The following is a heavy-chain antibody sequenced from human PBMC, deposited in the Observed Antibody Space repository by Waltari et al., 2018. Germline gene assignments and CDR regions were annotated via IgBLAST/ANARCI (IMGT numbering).Heavy chain of an antibody. CDR1: GFTFSSYW. D-gene: IGHD2-8*01. CDR2: INPGSSKT. CDR3: TRDPSHCTNGVCYPDY. Sequence: EVQLVESGGGLVQPGGSLRLSCAASGFTFSSYWMHWVRQAPGKGLVWVSRINPGSSKTRFADSVKGRFTISRDNAKNTVYLQMNSLRADDTAMYYCTRDPSHCTNGVCYPDYWGQGTLVTVSS. V-gene: IGHV3-74*01. J-gene: IGHJ4*02.